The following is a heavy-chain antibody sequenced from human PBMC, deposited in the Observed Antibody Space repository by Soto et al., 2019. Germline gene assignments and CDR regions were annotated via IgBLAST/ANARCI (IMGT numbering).Heavy chain of an antibody. CDR2: ISWKSGSI. V-gene: IGHV3-9*01. D-gene: IGHD6-19*01. Sequence: GGSLRLSCAASGFTFDDYAMHWGRQAPGEGLEWVSGISWKSGSIGYADSVKGRFTISRDNAKNSLHLQMNSLRAEDTALYYCAKDIWGYSSGFHDAFDIWGQGTMVTVSS. CDR3: AKDIWGYSSGFHDAFDI. CDR1: GFTFDDYA. J-gene: IGHJ3*02.